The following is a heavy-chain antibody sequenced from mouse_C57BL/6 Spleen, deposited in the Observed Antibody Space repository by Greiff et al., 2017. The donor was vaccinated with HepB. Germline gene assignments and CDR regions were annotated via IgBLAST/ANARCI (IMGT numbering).Heavy chain of an antibody. Sequence: QVQLQHPGAELVMPGASVKLSCKASGYTFTSYWMHWVKQRPGQGLEWIGEIDPSDSYTNYNQKFKGKSTLTVDKSSSTAYMQLSSLTSEDSAVYYCARITTVVDDAMDYWGQGTSVTVSS. CDR3: ARITTVVDDAMDY. J-gene: IGHJ4*01. D-gene: IGHD1-1*01. V-gene: IGHV1-69*01. CDR2: IDPSDSYT. CDR1: GYTFTSYW.